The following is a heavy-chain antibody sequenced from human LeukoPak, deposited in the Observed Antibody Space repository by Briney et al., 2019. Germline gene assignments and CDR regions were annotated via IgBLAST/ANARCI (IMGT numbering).Heavy chain of an antibody. J-gene: IGHJ6*02. D-gene: IGHD6-13*01. V-gene: IGHV4-61*08. CDR3: ARVQAGSSWYGYYYYYGMDV. CDR1: GGSVSSGGYS. CDR2: IYYSGST. Sequence: SQTLSLTCTVSGGSVSSGGYSWNWIRQPPGKGLEWIGYIYYSGSTNYNPSLKSRVTISEDTSKNQFSLKLSSVTAADTAVYYCARVQAGSSWYGYYYYYGMDVWGQGTTVTVSS.